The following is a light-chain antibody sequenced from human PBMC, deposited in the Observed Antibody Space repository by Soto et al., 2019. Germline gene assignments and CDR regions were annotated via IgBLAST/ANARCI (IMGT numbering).Light chain of an antibody. J-gene: IGLJ1*01. V-gene: IGLV2-11*01. CDR2: DVS. CDR3: CSSAGSYTYV. CDR1: SSDFGAYKH. Sequence: QSALTQPRSVSGSPGQSVSISCTGTSSDFGAYKHVSWYQYHPGKAPKLLIFDVSKRPSGVPDRFSGSRSGNTASLTISGLQAEDEANYYCCSSAGSYTYVFGTGTKLTVL.